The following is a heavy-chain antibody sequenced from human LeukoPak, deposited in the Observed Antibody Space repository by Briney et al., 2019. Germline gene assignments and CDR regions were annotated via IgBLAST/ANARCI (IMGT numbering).Heavy chain of an antibody. D-gene: IGHD6-13*01. CDR1: GFTFSGYH. CDR3: ARVREQQLADLGY. J-gene: IGHJ4*02. V-gene: IGHV3-21*01. Sequence: GGSLRLSCAASGFTFSGYHMNWVRRAPGKGLEWVSSISSRSSYTYYADSVKGRFTISRDNAKNSLYLQMNSLRAEDTALYYCARVREQQLADLGYWGQGTLVPSPQ. CDR2: ISSRSSYT.